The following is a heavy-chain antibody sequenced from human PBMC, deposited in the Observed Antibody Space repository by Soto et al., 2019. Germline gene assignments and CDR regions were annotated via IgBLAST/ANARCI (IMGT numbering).Heavy chain of an antibody. CDR2: IYYRGST. D-gene: IGHD3-16*01. CDR3: APTRGGTFDI. CDR1: DGSISSYY. V-gene: IGHV4-59*08. Sequence: QVQLQESGPGLVKPSETLSLTCTVSDGSISSYYWSWIRQFPGKGLEWIGYIYYRGSTNYNPSLKSRVTITVDTSKNQFSLKLISVTAADTAVYYCAPTRGGTFDIWGQGTMVTVSS. J-gene: IGHJ3*02.